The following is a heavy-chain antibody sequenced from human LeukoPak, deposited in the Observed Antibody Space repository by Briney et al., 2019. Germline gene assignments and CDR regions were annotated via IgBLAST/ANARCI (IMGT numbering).Heavy chain of an antibody. CDR1: GFTFSSYA. J-gene: IGHJ4*02. CDR2: ISGSGGST. CDR3: AKVLHLVGARYFDY. Sequence: PGGSLRLSCAASGFTFSSYAMSWVRQAPGKGLEWASAISGSGGSTYYADSVKGRFTISRDNSKNTLYLQMNSLRAEDTAVYYCAKVLHLVGARYFDYWGQGTLVTVSS. V-gene: IGHV3-23*01. D-gene: IGHD1-26*01.